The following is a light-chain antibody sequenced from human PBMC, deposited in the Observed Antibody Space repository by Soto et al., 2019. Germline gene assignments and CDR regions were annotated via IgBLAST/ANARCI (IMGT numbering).Light chain of an antibody. CDR3: QQYNSYRT. CDR1: QSISSW. V-gene: IGKV1-5*01. J-gene: IGKJ1*01. Sequence: DIQMTQSPSTLSASVGDRVTITCRASQSISSWLAWYQQKPGKAPKLLIYDASSLESWVPSRFSGSGSGTEFTLTISRLQPDDFATYYCQQYNSYRTFGQGTKVEIK. CDR2: DAS.